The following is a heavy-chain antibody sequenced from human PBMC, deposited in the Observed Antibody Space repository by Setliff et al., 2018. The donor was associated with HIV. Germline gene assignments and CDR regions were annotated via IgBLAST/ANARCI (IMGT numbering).Heavy chain of an antibody. J-gene: IGHJ4*02. CDR3: ASREPAGD. CDR1: GIPFSNYV. Sequence: GGSLRLSCAASGIPFSNYVMSWFRQPPGKGPEWISDISADGGSTYYADSVQGRFTVSRDNSKNTLYVQMNRLSAADTAIYHCASREPAGDWGQGTLVTVS. V-gene: IGHV3-23*01. D-gene: IGHD1-26*01. CDR2: ISADGGST.